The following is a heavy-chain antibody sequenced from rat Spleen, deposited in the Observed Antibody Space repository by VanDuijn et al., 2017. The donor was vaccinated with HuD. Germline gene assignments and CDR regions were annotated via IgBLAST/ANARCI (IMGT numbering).Heavy chain of an antibody. V-gene: IGHV2-13*01. CDR2: IWGDGST. D-gene: IGHD1-2*01. CDR1: GFSLNNYG. CDR3: TRPDYYSSYITDFVFDY. Sequence: QVQLKESGPGLVQPSQTLSLTCTVSGFSLNNYGVIWVRQPPGKGLEWMGVIWGDGSTKYNSALKSRLSISRDTSKSQVYLKMNSLQTEDTASYVCTRPDYYSSYITDFVFDYWGQGVMVTVSS. J-gene: IGHJ2*01.